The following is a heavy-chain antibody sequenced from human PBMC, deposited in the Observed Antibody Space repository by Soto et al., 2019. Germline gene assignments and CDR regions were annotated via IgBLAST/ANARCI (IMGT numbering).Heavy chain of an antibody. V-gene: IGHV1-18*01. CDR2: ISAYNGNT. D-gene: IGHD3-22*01. CDR1: GYTFTSYG. CDR3: ASHYDSSGYYLY. J-gene: IGHJ4*02. Sequence: ASVQVSCKASGYTFTSYGISWVRQAPGQGLEWMGWISAYNGNTNYAQKLQGRVTMTTDTSTSTAYMELRSLRSDDTAVYYCASHYDSSGYYLYWGQGTLVTVSS.